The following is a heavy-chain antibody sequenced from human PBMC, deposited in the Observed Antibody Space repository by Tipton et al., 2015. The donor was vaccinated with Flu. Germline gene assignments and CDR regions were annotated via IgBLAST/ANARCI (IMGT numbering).Heavy chain of an antibody. D-gene: IGHD5-18*01. CDR3: ARDVDTANYYGMDV. V-gene: IGHV4-31*02. CDR2: IYYSGS. Sequence: LRLSCTVSGGSISSGGYYWSWIRQHPGKGLEWIGYIYYSGSTISVDTSKNQFSLKLSSVTAADTAVYYCARDVDTANYYGMDVWGQGTTVTVSS. CDR1: GGSISSGGYY. J-gene: IGHJ6*02.